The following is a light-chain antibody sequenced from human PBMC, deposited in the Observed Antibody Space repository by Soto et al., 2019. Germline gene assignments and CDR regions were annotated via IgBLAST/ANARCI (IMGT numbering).Light chain of an antibody. CDR3: QAYDYSLTASV. CDR1: TSNLGAGYD. V-gene: IGLV1-40*01. CDR2: GNR. J-gene: IGLJ3*02. Sequence: QSVLTQSPSVSGAPGQRVTLSCTGNTSNLGAGYDVHWYQQLPGAAPKLVIFGNRNRPSGVPERFSGSKSGTSASLAITGLQAEDEADYYCQAYDYSLTASVFGGGTKVTVL.